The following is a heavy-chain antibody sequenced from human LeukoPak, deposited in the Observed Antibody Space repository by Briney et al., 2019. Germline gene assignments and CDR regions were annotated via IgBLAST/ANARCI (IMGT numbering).Heavy chain of an antibody. CDR1: GGSISSGSYY. J-gene: IGHJ4*02. Sequence: SETLSLTCTVSGGSISSGSYYWSWIRQPAGTGLEWIGRIYTSGSTNYNPSLKSRVTISVDTSKNQFSLKLSSVTAADTAVYYCARDLGYGEFDYWGQGTLVTVSS. V-gene: IGHV4-61*02. CDR3: ARDLGYGEFDY. CDR2: IYTSGST. D-gene: IGHD4-17*01.